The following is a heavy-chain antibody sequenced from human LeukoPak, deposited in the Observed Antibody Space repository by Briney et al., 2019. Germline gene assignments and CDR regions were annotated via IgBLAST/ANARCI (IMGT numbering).Heavy chain of an antibody. J-gene: IGHJ4*02. Sequence: GGSLRLSCAASGFTFSSYEMNWVRQAPGKGLEWVSYISSSGSTIYYADSVKGRFTISRDNAKNSLYLQMNSLRAEGTAVYYCARGVGSGYTSGWEFDYWGQGTLVTVSS. D-gene: IGHD6-19*01. CDR2: ISSSGSTI. CDR3: ARGVGSGYTSGWEFDY. V-gene: IGHV3-48*03. CDR1: GFTFSSYE.